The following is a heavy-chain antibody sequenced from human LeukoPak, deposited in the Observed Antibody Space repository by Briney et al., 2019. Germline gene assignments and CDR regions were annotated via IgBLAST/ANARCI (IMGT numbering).Heavy chain of an antibody. V-gene: IGHV1-2*02. J-gene: IGHJ6*04. CDR3: ARDPPTYYYDSSRVLDV. CDR1: GYTFTGYY. D-gene: IGHD3-22*01. Sequence: GASVKVSCKASGYTFTGYYMHWVRQAPGQGLEWMGWINPNSGGTNYAQKFQGRVTMTRDTSISTAYMELSRLRSDDTAMYYCARDPPTYYYDSSRVLDVWGKGTTVTVSS. CDR2: INPNSGGT.